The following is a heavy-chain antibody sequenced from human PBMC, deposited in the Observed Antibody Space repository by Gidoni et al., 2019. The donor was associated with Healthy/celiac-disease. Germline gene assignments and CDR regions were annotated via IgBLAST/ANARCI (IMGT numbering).Heavy chain of an antibody. D-gene: IGHD3-10*01. CDR2: IIPILGTA. Sequence: QVQLVPSGAEVKKHGSSVKVSCKAYRGTFSSYAISWVRQAPGQGLEWMGGIIPILGTANYAQKFQGRVTSTADESTSTAYMELSSLRSEDTAVYYCARDPGDEFGELSYWGQGTRVTVAS. CDR3: ARDPGDEFGELSY. J-gene: IGHJ4*02. CDR1: RGTFSSYA. V-gene: IGHV1-69*01.